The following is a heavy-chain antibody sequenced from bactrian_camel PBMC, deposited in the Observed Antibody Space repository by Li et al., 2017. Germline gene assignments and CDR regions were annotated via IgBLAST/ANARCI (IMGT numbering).Heavy chain of an antibody. D-gene: IGHD6*01. CDR2: IDHSGTTI. J-gene: IGHJ6*01. CDR1: GFTVNSDW. Sequence: HVQLVESGGGLVQPGGSLTLSCAASGFTVNSDWTYWVRPAPGKGLEWVSYIDHSGTTITYADSVKGRFTASRDNAKNTVYLQMNNLKPEDTAVYYCVRDGDSWPSLGYWGLGTQVTVS. V-gene: IGHV3S1*01. CDR3: VRDGDSWPSLGY.